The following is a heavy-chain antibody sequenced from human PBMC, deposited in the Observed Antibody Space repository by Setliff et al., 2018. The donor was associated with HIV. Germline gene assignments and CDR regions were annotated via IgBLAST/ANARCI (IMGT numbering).Heavy chain of an antibody. Sequence: GESLKISCAASGFSFESHWMHWARQSPGKGLVWISRISGDGTRTAYADSAKGRFTISRDNAANTLYLQVDGLRGEDSAVYYCVRDRIEGRTVFDTWGLGTLVTAPQ. D-gene: IGHD2-8*02. CDR1: GFSFESHW. V-gene: IGHV3-74*01. CDR3: VRDRIEGRTVFDT. CDR2: ISGDGTRT. J-gene: IGHJ4*02.